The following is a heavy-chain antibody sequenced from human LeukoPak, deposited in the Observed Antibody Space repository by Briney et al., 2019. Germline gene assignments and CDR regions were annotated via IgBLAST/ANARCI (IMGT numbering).Heavy chain of an antibody. V-gene: IGHV1-69*05. D-gene: IGHD3-10*01. CDR2: IIPILGTA. Sequence: GASVKVSCKASGGTFSSYVISRVRQAPGQGLEWMGGIIPILGTANYAQKFQGRVTITTDESTSTGYMELSSLRSEDTAVYYCARHGVSYYYYYMDVWGKGTTVTVSS. CDR3: ARHGVSYYYYYMDV. CDR1: GGTFSSYV. J-gene: IGHJ6*03.